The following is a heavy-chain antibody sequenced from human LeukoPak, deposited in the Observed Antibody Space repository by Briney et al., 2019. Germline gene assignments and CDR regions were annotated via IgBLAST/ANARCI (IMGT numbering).Heavy chain of an antibody. J-gene: IGHJ4*02. CDR2: ISSSSSYI. D-gene: IGHD3-10*01. CDR3: ARSPGSGSYYRYFDY. CDR1: GFTFSSYS. V-gene: IGHV3-21*01. Sequence: KTGGSLRLSCAASGFTFSSYSMNWVRQAQGKGLEWVSSISSSSSYIYYADSVKGRFTISRDNAKNSLYLQMNSLRAEDTAVYYCARSPGSGSYYRYFDYWGQGTLVTVSS.